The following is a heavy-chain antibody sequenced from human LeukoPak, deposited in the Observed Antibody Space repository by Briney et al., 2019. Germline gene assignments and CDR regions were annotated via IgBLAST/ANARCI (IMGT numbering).Heavy chain of an antibody. Sequence: ASVKVSCKASGYTFTTYAIHWVRQAPGRSLEWMGRINAGNGDAKYSQNFHDRITITRDTSASTAYMELSSLRSEDTAVYYCARDPIGSRWPYYFDYWGQGTLVTVSS. CDR3: ARDPIGSRWPYYFDY. V-gene: IGHV1-3*01. J-gene: IGHJ4*02. CDR2: INAGNGDA. CDR1: GYTFTTYA. D-gene: IGHD6-13*01.